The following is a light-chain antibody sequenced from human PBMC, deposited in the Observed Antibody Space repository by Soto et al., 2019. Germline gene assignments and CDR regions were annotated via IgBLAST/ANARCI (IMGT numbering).Light chain of an antibody. V-gene: IGKV1-12*02. Sequence: DIQMTQSPSSVSASVGDRVTITCRASQPISNWLAWYQQRPGKAPQFLIYAGSTLQDGVPPRFSGSGSGTDFTLTISSLQSEDFATYYCQQGDSLPFTFGPGTTVEIK. J-gene: IGKJ3*01. CDR2: AGS. CDR1: QPISNW. CDR3: QQGDSLPFT.